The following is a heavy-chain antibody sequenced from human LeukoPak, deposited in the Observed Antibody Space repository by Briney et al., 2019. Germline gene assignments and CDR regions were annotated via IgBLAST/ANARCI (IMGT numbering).Heavy chain of an antibody. CDR2: IHSSGGS. CDR1: GASISNYY. V-gene: IGHV4-4*09. CDR3: ARLGSYHDF. Sequence: SETLSLTCTVSGASISNYYWSWLRQTPEKGLEWMGHIHSSGGSSYYPSLKSRLTLSIDTSRNQLSLKLPSVTAADTAVYFCARLGSYHDFWGQGALVTVSS. D-gene: IGHD1-26*01. J-gene: IGHJ4*02.